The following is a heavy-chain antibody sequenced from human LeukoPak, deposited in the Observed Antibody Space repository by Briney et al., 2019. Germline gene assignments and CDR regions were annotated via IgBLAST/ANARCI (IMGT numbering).Heavy chain of an antibody. J-gene: IGHJ4*02. CDR1: GGSISSGGYS. D-gene: IGHD3-22*01. Sequence: SQTLSPTCAVSGGSISSGGYSWSWIRQPPGKGLEWIGYIYHSGSTYYNPSLKSRVTISVDRSKNQFSLKLSSVTAADTAVYYCARSKGRDYDSSGYSVGAFDYWGQGTLVTVSS. CDR3: ARSKGRDYDSSGYSVGAFDY. CDR2: IYHSGST. V-gene: IGHV4-30-2*01.